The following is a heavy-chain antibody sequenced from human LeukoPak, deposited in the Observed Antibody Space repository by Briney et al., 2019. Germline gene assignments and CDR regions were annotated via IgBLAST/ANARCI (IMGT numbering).Heavy chain of an antibody. V-gene: IGHV4-34*01. CDR1: GGSFSGYY. D-gene: IGHD3-3*01. CDR2: INHSGST. CDR3: ARGLASGYPPIPFDY. Sequence: SETLSLTCAVYGGSFSGYYWSWIRQPPGKGLEWIGEINHSGSTNYNPSLKSRVTISVDTSKNQFSLSLDSVTAADTAVYYCARGLASGYPPIPFDYWGQGTLVTVSS. J-gene: IGHJ4*02.